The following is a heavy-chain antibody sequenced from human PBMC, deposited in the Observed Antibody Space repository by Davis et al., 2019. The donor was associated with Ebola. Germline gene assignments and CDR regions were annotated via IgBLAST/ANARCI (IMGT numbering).Heavy chain of an antibody. Sequence: SETLSLTCAVYGGTFSGYYWSWIRQPPGKGLEWIGYIYYSGSTNYNPSLKSRVTISVDTSKNQFSLKLTSVTAADTAVYYCARGSSIAAAGTGYHFDYWGQGTLVTVSS. CDR1: GGTFSGYY. CDR2: IYYSGST. J-gene: IGHJ4*02. V-gene: IGHV4-59*12. CDR3: ARGSSIAAAGTGYHFDY. D-gene: IGHD6-13*01.